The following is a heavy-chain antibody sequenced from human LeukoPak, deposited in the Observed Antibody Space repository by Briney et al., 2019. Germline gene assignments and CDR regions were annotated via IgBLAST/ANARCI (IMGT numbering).Heavy chain of an antibody. Sequence: PSETLSLTCTVSGGSISSYYWSWVRQPPGKGLEWIGYISYSGSTNYNPSLKSRVTISVDTSQNQFSLKLSSVTAAATAVYYCARSSQPPSPLIDYGGQGPLVTVS. CDR3: ARSSQPPSPLIDY. CDR1: GGSISSYY. V-gene: IGHV4-59*08. CDR2: ISYSGST. J-gene: IGHJ4*02.